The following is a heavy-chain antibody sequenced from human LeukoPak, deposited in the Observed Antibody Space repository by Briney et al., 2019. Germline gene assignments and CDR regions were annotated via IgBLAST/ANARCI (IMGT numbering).Heavy chain of an antibody. CDR1: GFTFDDYA. CDR3: AKITGGYSYDDY. J-gene: IGHJ4*02. CDR2: ISYDGSNK. V-gene: IGHV3-30*18. D-gene: IGHD5-18*01. Sequence: GGSLRLSCAASGFTFDDYAMHWVRQAPGKGLEWVAVISYDGSNKYYADSVKGRFTISRDNSKNTLYLQMNSLRAEDTAVYYCAKITGGYSYDDYWGQGTLVTVSS.